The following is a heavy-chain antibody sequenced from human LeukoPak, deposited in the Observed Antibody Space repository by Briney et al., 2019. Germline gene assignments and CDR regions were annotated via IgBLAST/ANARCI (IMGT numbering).Heavy chain of an antibody. D-gene: IGHD2-2*01. CDR1: GGSISSSSYY. CDR3: ANSRCSSTSCSFGFDY. Sequence: SETLSLTCTVSGGSISSSSYYWGWIRQPPGRGLEWIGSIYYSGSTYYNPSLKSRVTISVDTSKNQFSLKLSSVTAADTAVYYCANSRCSSTSCSFGFDYWGQGTLVTVSS. CDR2: IYYSGST. V-gene: IGHV4-39*01. J-gene: IGHJ4*02.